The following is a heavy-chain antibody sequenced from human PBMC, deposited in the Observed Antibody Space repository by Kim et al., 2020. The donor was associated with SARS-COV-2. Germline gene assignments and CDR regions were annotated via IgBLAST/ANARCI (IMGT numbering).Heavy chain of an antibody. V-gene: IGHV4-39*01. J-gene: IGHJ5*02. CDR1: GGSISSSSYY. Sequence: SETLSLTCTVSGGSISSSSYYWGWIRQPPGKGLEWIGSIYYSGSTYYNPSLKSRVTISVDTSKNQFSLKLSSVTAADTAVYYCARQNIRYSSSRGWFDPWGQGTLVTVAS. CDR2: IYYSGST. D-gene: IGHD6-13*01. CDR3: ARQNIRYSSSRGWFDP.